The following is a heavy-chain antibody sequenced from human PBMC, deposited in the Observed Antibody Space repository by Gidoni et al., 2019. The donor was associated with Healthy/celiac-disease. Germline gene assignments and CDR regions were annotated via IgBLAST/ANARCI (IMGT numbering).Heavy chain of an antibody. D-gene: IGHD2-15*01. CDR1: GGSISSSSYY. Sequence: QLQLQESGPGLVKPSETLSLTCTVSGGSISSSSYYWGWIRQPPGKGLEWIGSIYYSGSTYYNPSLKSRVTISVDTSKNQFSLKLSSVTAADTAVYYCARRGVVVVAYGFDPWGQGTLVTVSS. CDR3: ARRGVVVVAYGFDP. J-gene: IGHJ5*02. V-gene: IGHV4-39*01. CDR2: IYYSGST.